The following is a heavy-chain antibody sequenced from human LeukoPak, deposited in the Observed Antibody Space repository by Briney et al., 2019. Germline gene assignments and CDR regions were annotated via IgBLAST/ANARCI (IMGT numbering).Heavy chain of an antibody. CDR1: GGSISSSSYY. V-gene: IGHV4-61*05. Sequence: PSETLSLTCTVSGGSISSSSYYWGWIRQPPGKGLEWIGYIYYSGSTNYNPSLKSRVTISVDTSKNQFSLKLSSVTAADTAVYYCARAALDYDFWSGYYDYWGQGTLVTVSS. D-gene: IGHD3-3*01. CDR3: ARAALDYDFWSGYYDY. CDR2: IYYSGST. J-gene: IGHJ4*02.